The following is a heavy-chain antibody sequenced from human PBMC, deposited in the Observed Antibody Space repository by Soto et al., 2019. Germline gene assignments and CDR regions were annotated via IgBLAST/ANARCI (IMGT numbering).Heavy chain of an antibody. CDR2: IYYTGST. CDR3: ARGWGITMDWGVIIKWFDP. Sequence: QVQLQESGPGLVKPSETLSLTCTVSGGSISTYYWSWIRQPPGKGLEWIGYIYYTGSTNYNPSLKSRVGMSVATSKNQFSLDLSSVTAADTAVYYCARGWGITMDWGVIIKWFDPWGQGTLVTVSS. CDR1: GGSISTYY. D-gene: IGHD3-10*01. J-gene: IGHJ5*02. V-gene: IGHV4-59*01.